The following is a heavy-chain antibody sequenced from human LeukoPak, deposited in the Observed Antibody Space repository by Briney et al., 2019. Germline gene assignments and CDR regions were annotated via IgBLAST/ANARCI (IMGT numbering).Heavy chain of an antibody. J-gene: IGHJ4*02. D-gene: IGHD3-10*01. CDR2: INPSGGST. V-gene: IGHV1-46*01. Sequence: ASVKVSCKASGYTFTSYYMHWVPQAPGQGLEWMGIINPSGGSTSYAQKFQGRVTMTRDTSTSTVCMELSSLRSEDTAVYYCARGHLLWFGESPGVDFDYWGQGTLVTVSS. CDR1: GYTFTSYY. CDR3: ARGHLLWFGESPGVDFDY.